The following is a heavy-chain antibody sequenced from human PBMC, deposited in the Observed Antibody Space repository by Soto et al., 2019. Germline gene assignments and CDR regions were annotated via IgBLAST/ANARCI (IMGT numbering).Heavy chain of an antibody. Sequence: PVGSLRLSCAASGFTFSSYWMHWVRQAPGKGLVWVSRINSDGSSTSYADSVKGRFTISRDNAKNTLYLQMNSLRAEDTAVYYCARDPSITMVRGVIVVYYYYGMDVWGQGTTVTVSS. D-gene: IGHD3-10*01. V-gene: IGHV3-74*01. CDR1: GFTFSSYW. CDR3: ARDPSITMVRGVIVVYYYYGMDV. J-gene: IGHJ6*02. CDR2: INSDGSST.